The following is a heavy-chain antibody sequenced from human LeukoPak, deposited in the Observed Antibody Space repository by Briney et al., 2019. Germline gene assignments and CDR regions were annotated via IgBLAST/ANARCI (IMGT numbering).Heavy chain of an antibody. CDR1: GFTFSSFA. D-gene: IGHD4-17*01. CDR3: AKDLHGDYVRWGDY. Sequence: SGGSLRLSCAASGFTFSSFAMHWVRQAPGKGLEWVSSISASGGSTWYADSVKGRFTLSRDNSKSTLYLQMNSLGAEDTALYYCAKDLHGDYVRWGDYWGQGTLVTVSS. CDR2: ISASGGST. J-gene: IGHJ4*02. V-gene: IGHV3-23*01.